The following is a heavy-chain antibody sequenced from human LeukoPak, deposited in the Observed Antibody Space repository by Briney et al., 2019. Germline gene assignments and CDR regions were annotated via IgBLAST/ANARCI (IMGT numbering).Heavy chain of an antibody. CDR3: ARALGTLSSGYYYY. V-gene: IGHV1-18*01. CDR1: GYTFTSYG. D-gene: IGHD3-22*01. Sequence: GASVKVSCKASGYTFTSYGISWVRQAPGQGLEWMGWISAYNGNTNYAQKPQGRVTMTTDTSTSTAYMELRSLRSDDTAVYYCARALGTLSSGYYYYWGQGTLVTVSS. CDR2: ISAYNGNT. J-gene: IGHJ4*02.